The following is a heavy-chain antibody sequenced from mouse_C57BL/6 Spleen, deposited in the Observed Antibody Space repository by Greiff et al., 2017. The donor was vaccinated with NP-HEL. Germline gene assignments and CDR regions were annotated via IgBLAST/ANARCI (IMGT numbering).Heavy chain of an antibody. J-gene: IGHJ4*01. CDR3: ARYGGNLYAMDY. CDR1: GYTFTSYW. CDR2: IDPSDSYT. D-gene: IGHD1-1*01. Sequence: QVQLKQPGAELVMPGASVKLSCKASGYTFTSYWMHWVKQRPGQGLEWIGEIDPSDSYTNYNQKFKGKSTLTVDKSSSTAYMQLSSLTSEDSAVYYCARYGGNLYAMDYWGQGTSVTVSS. V-gene: IGHV1-69*01.